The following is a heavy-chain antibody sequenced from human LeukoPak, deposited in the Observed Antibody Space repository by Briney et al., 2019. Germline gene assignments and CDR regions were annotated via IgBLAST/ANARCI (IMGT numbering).Heavy chain of an antibody. CDR2: INHSGST. Sequence: SETLSLTCAIYGGSFSGYYWSWIRQPPGKGLEWIGEINHSGSTNYNPSLKSRVTISVDTSKNQFSLKLSSVTAADTAVYYCARGRRYYDSSGYSGYPVPGRRDFDYWGQGTLVTVSS. J-gene: IGHJ4*02. V-gene: IGHV4-34*01. CDR1: GGSFSGYY. D-gene: IGHD3-22*01. CDR3: ARGRRYYDSSGYSGYPVPGRRDFDY.